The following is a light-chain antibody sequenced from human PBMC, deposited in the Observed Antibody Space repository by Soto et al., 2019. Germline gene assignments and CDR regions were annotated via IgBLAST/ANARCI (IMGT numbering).Light chain of an antibody. V-gene: IGKV3-20*01. CDR2: GAS. Sequence: EIVLTQSPGTLSLSPGERATLSCRASQSVSSSYLAWYQQKPGQAPRLLIYGASSRATGIPDRLSGSGSGTDFTLTISRLEPEDFAVYYCQQYGSSPPITFGQGTRLENK. CDR1: QSVSSSY. J-gene: IGKJ5*01. CDR3: QQYGSSPPIT.